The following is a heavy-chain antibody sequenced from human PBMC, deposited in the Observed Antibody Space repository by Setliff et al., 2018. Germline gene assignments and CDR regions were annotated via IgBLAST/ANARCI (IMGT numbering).Heavy chain of an antibody. CDR3: AKGPAVSLTEAVRRSYYDYALDV. V-gene: IGHV1-18*01. CDR2: ISGHNGKT. Sequence: GASVKVSCKASGFTFTYFGISWVRLAPGQGLEWMGWISGHNGKTMYAQKFQDRVVMTTDTDTGTAYMELRSLRFDDSAIYYCAKGPAVSLTEAVRRSYYDYALDVWGQGTTVTVS. D-gene: IGHD3-10*01. CDR1: GFTFTYFG. J-gene: IGHJ6*02.